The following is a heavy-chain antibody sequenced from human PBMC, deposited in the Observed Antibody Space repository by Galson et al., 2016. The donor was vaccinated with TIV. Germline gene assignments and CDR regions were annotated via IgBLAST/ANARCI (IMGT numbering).Heavy chain of an antibody. D-gene: IGHD3-16*01. V-gene: IGHV1-46*03. CDR2: IHPSNGGT. CDR1: YTFTRYY. CDR3: ASPHSGSYDFDY. Sequence: YTFTRYYIHWVRQAAGQGLEWMGIIHPSNGGTTYAQKFHGRLTLTRDTSTSTVYFELSSLTSEDTALHYCASPHSGSYDFDYWGQGTLVTVSS. J-gene: IGHJ4*02.